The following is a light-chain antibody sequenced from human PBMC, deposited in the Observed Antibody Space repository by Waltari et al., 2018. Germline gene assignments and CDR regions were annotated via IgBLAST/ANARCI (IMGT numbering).Light chain of an antibody. Sequence: EIVLTQSPATLSLSPGERATLSCRASQSVYSYLAWYQQKPGLPPRLLIYDASSRATGIQARFVGSGSGTDFTLTISRLEPEDFAVYYCQERSNWPGGSFGGGTKVEIK. CDR1: QSVYSY. V-gene: IGKV3-11*01. J-gene: IGKJ4*01. CDR3: QERSNWPGGS. CDR2: DAS.